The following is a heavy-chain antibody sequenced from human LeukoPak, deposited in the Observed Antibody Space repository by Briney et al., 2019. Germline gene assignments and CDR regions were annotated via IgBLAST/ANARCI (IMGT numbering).Heavy chain of an antibody. D-gene: IGHD5-12*01. CDR3: ARVGYSGYDRIPTNFDY. CDR2: INPNSGGT. CDR1: GYTFSGYY. V-gene: IGHV1-2*02. Sequence: ASVKVSCKASGYTFSGYYMHWVRQAPGQGLEWMGWINPNSGGTNYAQKFQGRVTMTRDTSISTAYMELSRLRSDDTAVYYCARVGYSGYDRIPTNFDYWGQGTLVTVSS. J-gene: IGHJ4*02.